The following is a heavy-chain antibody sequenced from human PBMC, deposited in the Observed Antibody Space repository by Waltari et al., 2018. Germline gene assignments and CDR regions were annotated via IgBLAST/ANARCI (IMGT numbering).Heavy chain of an antibody. CDR3: ARGGGYDGSGSPIEYFQH. J-gene: IGHJ1*01. Sequence: QVQLVQSGAEVRKPGSSVKVSCKASGDTFNTYPINWVRQAPGQGLEWMGKIIPVLAIAKYAQKFQGRVTITADKSTNTAYMELSSLSSEDTAVYYCARGGGYDGSGSPIEYFQHWGQGSLVTVSS. CDR2: IIPVLAIA. D-gene: IGHD3-22*01. V-gene: IGHV1-69*02. CDR1: GDTFNTYP.